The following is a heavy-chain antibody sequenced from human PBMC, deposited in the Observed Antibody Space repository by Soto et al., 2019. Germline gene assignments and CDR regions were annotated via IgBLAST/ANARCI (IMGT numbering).Heavy chain of an antibody. D-gene: IGHD2-2*01. V-gene: IGHV5-51*01. CDR2: IYPSDSDT. CDR1: GYSFSSYW. Sequence: GESLKISCKGSGYSFSSYWIGWVRQMSGEGLEWMGIIYPSDSDTRYSPSFQGQVTISADKSIYTAYLQWSSLKASDTAVYYCARGEERVAMPSGYWGQGTLVPVSS. CDR3: ARGEERVAMPSGY. J-gene: IGHJ4*02.